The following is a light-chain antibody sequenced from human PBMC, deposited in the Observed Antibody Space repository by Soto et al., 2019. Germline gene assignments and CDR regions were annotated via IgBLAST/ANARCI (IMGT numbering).Light chain of an antibody. Sequence: EIVLTQSPGTLSLSPGERATLSCRASQSVSSKYFAWYQQKPGQAPRVLIYGTSIRASGVPERFSGGGSGTDFTLTITRLEPDDFAVYYCQQYGSSLFTFGPGTKVDFK. CDR2: GTS. V-gene: IGKV3-20*01. J-gene: IGKJ3*01. CDR1: QSVSSKY. CDR3: QQYGSSLFT.